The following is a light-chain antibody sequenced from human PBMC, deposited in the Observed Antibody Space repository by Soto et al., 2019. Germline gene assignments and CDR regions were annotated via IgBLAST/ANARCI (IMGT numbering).Light chain of an antibody. CDR1: SSDVGSYNL. J-gene: IGLJ1*01. CDR2: EGS. CDR3: CSYAGSSTFEV. Sequence: QSVLTQPASVSGSPGQSITISCTGTSSDVGSYNLVSWYQQHPGKAPKLMIYEGSKRPSGVSNRFSGSKSGNTASLTISGIQAEEEADSYCCSYAGSSTFEVFGTGTKVTV. V-gene: IGLV2-23*03.